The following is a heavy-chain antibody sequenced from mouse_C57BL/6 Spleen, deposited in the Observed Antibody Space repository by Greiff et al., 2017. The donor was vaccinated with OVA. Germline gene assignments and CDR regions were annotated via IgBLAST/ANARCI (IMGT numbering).Heavy chain of an antibody. Sequence: EVMLVESGGGLVKPGGSLKLSCAASGFTFSSYAMSWVRQTPEKRLEWVATISDGGSYTYYPDNVKGRFTISRDNAKNNLYLQMSHLKSEDTAMYYCARERGYGSSYHFDYWGQGTTLTVSS. D-gene: IGHD1-1*01. V-gene: IGHV5-4*01. CDR2: ISDGGSYT. J-gene: IGHJ2*01. CDR1: GFTFSSYA. CDR3: ARERGYGSSYHFDY.